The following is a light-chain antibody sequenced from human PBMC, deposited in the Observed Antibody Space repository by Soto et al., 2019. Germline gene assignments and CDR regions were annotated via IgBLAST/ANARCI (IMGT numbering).Light chain of an antibody. V-gene: IGKV1-5*01. CDR3: QQLSTYPST. CDR2: DAS. J-gene: IGKJ4*01. Sequence: DIQMTQSPSTLSASVGDSVTIACRANQSITKWLAWYQQKPGKAPKLLIFDASALESGVPSRFSGSGYGTEFTLTISSLQPGDFGIYYCQQLSTYPSTFGGGTKVDI. CDR1: QSITKW.